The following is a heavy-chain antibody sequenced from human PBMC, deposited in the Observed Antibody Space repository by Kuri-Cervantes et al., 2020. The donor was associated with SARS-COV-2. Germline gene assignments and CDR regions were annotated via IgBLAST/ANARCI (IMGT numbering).Heavy chain of an antibody. CDR3: ARGRYDFWSGPAGGYPYGMDV. CDR1: GGTFSSYA. Sequence: SVKVSCKASGGTFSSYAISWVRQAPGQGLEWMGGIIPIFGTANYAQKFQGRVTITADKSTSTAYMELSSLRSGDTAVYYCARGRYDFWSGPAGGYPYGMDVWGQGTTVTVSS. V-gene: IGHV1-69*06. D-gene: IGHD3-3*01. J-gene: IGHJ6*02. CDR2: IIPIFGTA.